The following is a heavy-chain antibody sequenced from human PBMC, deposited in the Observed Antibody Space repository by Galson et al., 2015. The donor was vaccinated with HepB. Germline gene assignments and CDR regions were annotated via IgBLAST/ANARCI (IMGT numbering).Heavy chain of an antibody. Sequence: SLRLSCAASEFTFSNFGMHWVRQAPGKGLEWVAVIWYDGSKEYYADSVKGRFTISRDNSENTLYLQMNSLRAEDTAVYHCTRYNGNLPAFDYWGQGTLVTVSS. D-gene: IGHD1-14*01. CDR2: IWYDGSKE. J-gene: IGHJ4*02. CDR3: TRYNGNLPAFDY. CDR1: EFTFSNFG. V-gene: IGHV3-33*01.